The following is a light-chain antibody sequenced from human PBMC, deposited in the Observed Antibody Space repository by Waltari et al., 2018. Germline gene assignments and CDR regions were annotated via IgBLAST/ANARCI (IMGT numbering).Light chain of an antibody. CDR3: QQYGRSWNT. Sequence: EIVLTQSPGTLSLSPGERATLSCRASQSVSSNYLAWYQQSPGQAPRLLIHGSSSRATGIPDRFSGSGSVPDFTLTISRLEPEDFAVYYCQQYGRSWNTFGQGTKLEIK. CDR2: GSS. CDR1: QSVSSNY. V-gene: IGKV3-20*01. J-gene: IGKJ2*01.